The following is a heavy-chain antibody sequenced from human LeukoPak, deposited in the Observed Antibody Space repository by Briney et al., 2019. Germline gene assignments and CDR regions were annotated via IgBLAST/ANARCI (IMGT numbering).Heavy chain of an antibody. V-gene: IGHV3-23*01. CDR1: GFTFSTYA. D-gene: IGHD3-10*01. Sequence: PGGSLRLSCAASGFTFSTYAMSWVRQAPGKGLEWVSAISGSGGSTYYADSVKGRFTISRDNSKNTLYLQMNSLRAEDTAVYYCAKDLTITMVRGVIITGDAFDIWGQGTMVTVSS. J-gene: IGHJ3*02. CDR2: ISGSGGST. CDR3: AKDLTITMVRGVIITGDAFDI.